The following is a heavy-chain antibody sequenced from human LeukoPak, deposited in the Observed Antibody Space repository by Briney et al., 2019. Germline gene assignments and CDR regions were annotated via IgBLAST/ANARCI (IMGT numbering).Heavy chain of an antibody. CDR3: AKWGAYDVLTGYYVSDY. Sequence: GGSLRLSCAASGFTFSNYAMSWVRQAPVKGLEWVSAITGSGGNTYYADSVKGRFTISRDNSKNTVFLQMNSLRAEDTAVYYCAKWGAYDVLTGYYVSDYWGQGTLVTVSS. CDR2: ITGSGGNT. V-gene: IGHV3-23*01. CDR1: GFTFSNYA. J-gene: IGHJ4*02. D-gene: IGHD3-9*01.